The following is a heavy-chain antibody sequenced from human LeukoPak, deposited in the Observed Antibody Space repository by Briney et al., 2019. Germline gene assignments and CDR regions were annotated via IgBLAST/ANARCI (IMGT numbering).Heavy chain of an antibody. Sequence: KSSQTLSLTCTVSGGSISSGGYYWSWIRQHPGKGLEWIGYIYYSGSTYYNPSLKSRVTISVDTSKNQFSLKLSSVTAADTAVYYCARFSNDHGVKFDYWGQGTLVTVSS. D-gene: IGHD4-17*01. V-gene: IGHV4-31*03. CDR2: IYYSGST. J-gene: IGHJ4*02. CDR3: ARFSNDHGVKFDY. CDR1: GGSISSGGYY.